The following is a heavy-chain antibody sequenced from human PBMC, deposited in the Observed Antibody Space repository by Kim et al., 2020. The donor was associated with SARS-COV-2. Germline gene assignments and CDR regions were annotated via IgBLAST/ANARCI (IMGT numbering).Heavy chain of an antibody. CDR2: IYSGGST. D-gene: IGHD4-4*01. J-gene: IGHJ6*02. CDR1: GFTVSSNY. V-gene: IGHV3-53*01. CDR3: AREVTTVEQYYYYYGMDV. Sequence: GGSLRLSCAASGFTVSSNYMSWVRQAPGKGLEWVSVIYSGGSTYYADSVKGRFTISRDNSKNTLYLQMNSLRAEDTAVYYCAREVTTVEQYYYYYGMDVWGQGTTVTVSS.